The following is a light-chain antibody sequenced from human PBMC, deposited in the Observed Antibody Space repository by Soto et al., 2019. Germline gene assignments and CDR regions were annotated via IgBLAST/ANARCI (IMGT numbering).Light chain of an antibody. Sequence: QTVVTQSPSASASLGASVKLTCTLSRGHSSYAIAWHQQQPEKGPRYLMKLNSDGSHSKGDGIPDRFSGSSSGAERYLTISSLQSEDEADYYCQTWGTGPWVFGGGTKLTVL. CDR3: QTWGTGPWV. CDR1: RGHSSYA. CDR2: LNSDGSH. V-gene: IGLV4-69*01. J-gene: IGLJ3*02.